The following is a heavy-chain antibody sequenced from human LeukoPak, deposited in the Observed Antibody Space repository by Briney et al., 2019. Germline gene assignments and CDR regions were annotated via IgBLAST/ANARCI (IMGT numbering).Heavy chain of an antibody. V-gene: IGHV3-30*04. J-gene: IGHJ4*02. CDR1: GFTFSSYP. CDR2: ISYDGRNK. D-gene: IGHD1-7*01. Sequence: PGGSLRLSCVASGFTFSSYPIHWVRQAPGKGLEWVAVISYDGRNKYYADSVKGRFTISRDNSRKTLYVQMNSLRAEDTAVYYCARDVGNYLYIFDYWGQGTLVTVSS. CDR3: ARDVGNYLYIFDY.